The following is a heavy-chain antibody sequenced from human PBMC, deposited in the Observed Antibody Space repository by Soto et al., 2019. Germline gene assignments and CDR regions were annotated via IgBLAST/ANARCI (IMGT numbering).Heavy chain of an antibody. D-gene: IGHD2-8*01. CDR2: IDPSDSYT. V-gene: IGHV5-10-1*01. J-gene: IGHJ6*02. CDR3: ARHNRDIVPMVYAGYYGMDV. Sequence: PGESLKISCKGSGYSFTSYWISWVRQMPGKGLEWMGRIDPSDSYTNYSPSFQGHVTISADKSISTAYLQWSSLKASDTAMYYCARHNRDIVPMVYAGYYGMDVWGQRTTVTVSS. CDR1: GYSFTSYW.